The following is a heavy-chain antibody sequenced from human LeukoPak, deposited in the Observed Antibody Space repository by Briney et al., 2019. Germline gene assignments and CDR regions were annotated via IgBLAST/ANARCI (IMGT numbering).Heavy chain of an antibody. J-gene: IGHJ3*02. V-gene: IGHV3-30-3*01. Sequence: GGSLRLSCAASGFTFSSYAMHLVRQAPGKGLEWVAVISYDGSNKYYADSVKGRFTISRDNSKNTLYLQMNSLRAEDTAVYYCARGRGAFDIWGQGTMVTVSS. CDR2: ISYDGSNK. CDR1: GFTFSSYA. CDR3: ARGRGAFDI.